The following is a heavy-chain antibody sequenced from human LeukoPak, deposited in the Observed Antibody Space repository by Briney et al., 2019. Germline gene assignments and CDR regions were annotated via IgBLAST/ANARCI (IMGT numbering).Heavy chain of an antibody. Sequence: GGSLRLSCAASGFGFDSFETHWVRQAPGKGLEWISFTSSSGSIIYYADSVKGRVTISRDNAKNSLFLQMHSLRAEDTAVYYCARGYTYAHDYWGQGTLVTVSS. D-gene: IGHD5-18*01. CDR1: GFGFDSFE. V-gene: IGHV3-48*03. CDR2: TSSSGSII. CDR3: ARGYTYAHDY. J-gene: IGHJ4*02.